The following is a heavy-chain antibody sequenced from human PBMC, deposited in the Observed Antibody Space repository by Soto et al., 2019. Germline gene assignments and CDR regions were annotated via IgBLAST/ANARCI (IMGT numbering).Heavy chain of an antibody. CDR3: VRVWEDSAIITGYLDL. CDR2: INHSGST. Sequence: SETLSLTCAVYGVSFIGYYWNWILQPPGKGLEWIGEINHSGSTNYNPSLKRRLTISIDTSKHQFTLKLNSVTAADTAVYYCVRVWEDSAIITGYLDLRGQGTLVTVSS. J-gene: IGHJ4*02. CDR1: GVSFIGYY. V-gene: IGHV4-34*01. D-gene: IGHD5-18*01.